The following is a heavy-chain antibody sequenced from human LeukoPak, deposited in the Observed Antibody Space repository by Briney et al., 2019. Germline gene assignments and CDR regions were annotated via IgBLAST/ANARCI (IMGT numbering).Heavy chain of an antibody. J-gene: IGHJ3*02. CDR1: GFTFSSYA. CDR2: ISYDGSNK. CDR3: ARDRGYGDYVDGGTEGGAFDI. D-gene: IGHD4-17*01. Sequence: GGSLRLSCAASGFTFSSYAMRWVRQAPGKGLEWVAVISYDGSNKYYADSVKGRFTISRDNSKNTLYLQMNSLRAEDTAVYYCARDRGYGDYVDGGTEGGAFDIWGQGTMVTVSS. V-gene: IGHV3-30*04.